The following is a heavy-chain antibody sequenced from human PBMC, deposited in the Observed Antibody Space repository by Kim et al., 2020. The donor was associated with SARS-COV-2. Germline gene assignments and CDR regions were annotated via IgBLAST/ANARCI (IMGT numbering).Heavy chain of an antibody. CDR3: VRGQQWLIKN. CDR1: GFTFDGYA. J-gene: IGHJ4*02. Sequence: GGSLRLSCAASGFTFDGYAIHWVRQVPEKGLEWVALISRDGGEIKYADPVKGRFTISRDNSKKSVYLQMNSLRSEDTALYYCVRGQQWLIKNWGQGTQVTVSS. CDR2: ISRDGGEI. V-gene: IGHV3-43*02. D-gene: IGHD6-19*01.